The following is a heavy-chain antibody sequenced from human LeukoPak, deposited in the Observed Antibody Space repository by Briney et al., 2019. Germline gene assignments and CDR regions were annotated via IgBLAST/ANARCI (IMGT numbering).Heavy chain of an antibody. CDR3: ASRGCSSTSCYFGAFDI. V-gene: IGHV3-53*01. CDR2: IYSGGST. CDR1: GFTVSSNY. D-gene: IGHD2-2*01. Sequence: GGSLRLSCSASGFTVSSNYMSWVRQAPGKGLERVSVIYSGGSTYYADSVKGRFTISRDNSKNTLYLQMNSLRAEDTAVYYCASRGCSSTSCYFGAFDIWGQGTMVTVSS. J-gene: IGHJ3*02.